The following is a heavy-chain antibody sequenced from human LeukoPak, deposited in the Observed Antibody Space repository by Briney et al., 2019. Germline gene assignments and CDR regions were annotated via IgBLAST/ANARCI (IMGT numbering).Heavy chain of an antibody. Sequence: PGGSLRLSCAASGFTFSSYSVNWVRQAPGKGLEWVSSISSSSSYIYYADSVKGRFTISRDNAKNSLYLQMNSLRAEDTAVYYCASDYDLAPTDYWGQGTLVAVSS. CDR2: ISSSSSYI. D-gene: IGHD3-3*01. J-gene: IGHJ4*02. CDR3: ASDYDLAPTDY. CDR1: GFTFSSYS. V-gene: IGHV3-21*01.